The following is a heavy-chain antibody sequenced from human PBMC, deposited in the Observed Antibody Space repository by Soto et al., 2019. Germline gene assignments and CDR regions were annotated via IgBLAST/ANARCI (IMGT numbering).Heavy chain of an antibody. V-gene: IGHV3-48*03. CDR2: IHSGGTTI. D-gene: IGHD4-17*01. J-gene: IGHJ6*02. CDR3: ARDGSTVTANYHYAMDV. Sequence: GGALRRPGQPPGLTFSSIHMNWYRKAHGKALEWVSYIHSGGTTIYYADSVKGRFTISRDNARNSLYLEMNSLRAEDTATYYCARDGSTVTANYHYAMDVWGQGTTVTVSS. CDR1: GLTFSSIH.